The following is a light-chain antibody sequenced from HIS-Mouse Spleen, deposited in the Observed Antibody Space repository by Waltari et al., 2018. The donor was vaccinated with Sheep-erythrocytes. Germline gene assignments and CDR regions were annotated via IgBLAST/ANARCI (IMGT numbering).Light chain of an antibody. CDR3: CSYAGSSTPWV. Sequence: QSALTQPASVSGSPGQSITIPCPGTSSDVGSYNLLSWYQQNPGKAPKLMIYEGSKRPSGVSNRFSGSKSGNTASLTISGLQAEDEADYYCCSYAGSSTPWVFGGGTKLTVL. J-gene: IGLJ3*02. CDR1: SSDVGSYNL. V-gene: IGLV2-23*01. CDR2: EGS.